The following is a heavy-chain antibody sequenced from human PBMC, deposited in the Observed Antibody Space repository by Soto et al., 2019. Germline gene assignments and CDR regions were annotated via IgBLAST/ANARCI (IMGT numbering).Heavy chain of an antibody. J-gene: IGHJ5*02. V-gene: IGHV3-23*01. CDR1: GFTVSSNY. D-gene: IGHD6-13*01. CDR2: ISGSGFTP. CDR3: VNSDSTSAP. Sequence: PGGSLRLSCAASGFTVSSNYMSWVRQAPGKGLDWVASISGSGFTPYYAASVKGRFTRSRDNSKNMVYLQMNSLRVEDTAIYYCVNSDSTSAPWGQGSLVTVS.